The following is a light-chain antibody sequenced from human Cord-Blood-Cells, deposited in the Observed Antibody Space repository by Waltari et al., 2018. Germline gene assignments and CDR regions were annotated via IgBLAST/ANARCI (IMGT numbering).Light chain of an antibody. CDR2: KDS. CDR1: VLAKKY. V-gene: IGLV3-27*01. Sequence: SYELTQPSSVSVSPGQTARITCSGDVLAKKYARWFQQKPGQAPVLVIYKDSERPSGIPERFSGSSSGNKVTLTISGAQVEDGADYYCYSAADNNMGVFGGGTKLTVL. CDR3: YSAADNNMGV. J-gene: IGLJ3*02.